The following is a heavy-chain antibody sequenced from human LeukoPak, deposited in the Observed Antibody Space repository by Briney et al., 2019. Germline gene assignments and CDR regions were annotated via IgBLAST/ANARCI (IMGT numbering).Heavy chain of an antibody. CDR1: GGSFSRYY. CDR2: INHSGST. V-gene: IGHV4-34*01. J-gene: IGHJ4*02. CDR3: ARRRTLGRADY. Sequence: PSETLSLTCAVYGGSFSRYYWSWIRQPPGKGLEWIGEINHSGSTNYNPSLKSRVTISADTSKNQFSLKLSSVTAADTAVYYCARRRTLGRADYWGQGTLVTVSS.